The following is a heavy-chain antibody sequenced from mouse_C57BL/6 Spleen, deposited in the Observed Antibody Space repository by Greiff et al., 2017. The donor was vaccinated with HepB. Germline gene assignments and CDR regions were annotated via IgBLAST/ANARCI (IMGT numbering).Heavy chain of an antibody. J-gene: IGHJ3*01. V-gene: IGHV5-4*03. CDR1: GFTFSSYA. CDR3: ARASEAY. D-gene: IGHD3-1*01. Sequence: EVKVVESGGGLVKPGGSLKLSCAASGFTFSSYAMSWVRQTPEKRLEWVATISDGGSYTYYPDNVKGRFTISRDNAKNNLYLQMSHLKSEDTAMYYCARASEAYWGQGTLVTVSA. CDR2: ISDGGSYT.